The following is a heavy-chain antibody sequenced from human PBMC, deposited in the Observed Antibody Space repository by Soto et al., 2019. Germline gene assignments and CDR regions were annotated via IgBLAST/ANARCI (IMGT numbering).Heavy chain of an antibody. V-gene: IGHV3-23*01. CDR2: ISGSGGST. J-gene: IGHJ6*02. CDR1: GFTFSSYA. CDR3: AKGGYCSSTSCRTAGGMDV. Sequence: GVSLRLSCAASGFTFSSYAMSWVRQAPGKGLEWVSAISGSGGSTYYADSVKGRFTISRDNSKNTLYLQMNSLRAEGTAVYYCAKGGYCSSTSCRTAGGMDVWGQGTTVTVSS. D-gene: IGHD2-2*01.